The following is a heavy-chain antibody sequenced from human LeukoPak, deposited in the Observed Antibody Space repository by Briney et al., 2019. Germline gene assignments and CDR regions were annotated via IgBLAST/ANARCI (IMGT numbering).Heavy chain of an antibody. D-gene: IGHD1-26*01. Sequence: ASVKVSCKASGYTFTSYDINWVRQATGQGLEWMGWMNPNSGNTGYAQKFQGRVTMTRNTSISTAYMELSSLRSEDTAVYYCATAGSYVLAFDIWGQGTMITVSS. CDR1: GYTFTSYD. V-gene: IGHV1-8*01. J-gene: IGHJ3*02. CDR3: ATAGSYVLAFDI. CDR2: MNPNSGNT.